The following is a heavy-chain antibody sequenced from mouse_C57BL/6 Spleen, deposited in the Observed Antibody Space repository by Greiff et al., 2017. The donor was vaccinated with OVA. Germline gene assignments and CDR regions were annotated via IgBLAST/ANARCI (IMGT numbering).Heavy chain of an antibody. CDR1: GYTFTSYG. V-gene: IGHV1-81*01. J-gene: IGHJ2*01. CDR3: AREEGTTVVDLDY. CDR2: IYPRSGNT. D-gene: IGHD1-1*01. Sequence: VQLVESGAELARPGASVKLSCKASGYTFTSYGISWVKQRTGQGLEWIGEIYPRSGNTYYNEKFKGKATLTADKSSSTAYMELRSLTSEDSAVYFCAREEGTTVVDLDYWGQGTTLTVSS.